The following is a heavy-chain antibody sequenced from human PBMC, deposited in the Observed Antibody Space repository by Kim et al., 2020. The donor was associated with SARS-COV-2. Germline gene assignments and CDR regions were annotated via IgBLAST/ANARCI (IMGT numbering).Heavy chain of an antibody. Sequence: SETLSLTCTVSGGSISSGGYYWSWIRQHPGKGLEWIGYIYYSGSTYYNPSLKSRVTISVDTSKNQFSLKLSSVTAADTAVYYCARNGELQYYYDSSGYSSWFDPWGQGTLVTVSS. V-gene: IGHV4-31*03. J-gene: IGHJ5*02. CDR2: IYYSGST. CDR3: ARNGELQYYYDSSGYSSWFDP. D-gene: IGHD3-22*01. CDR1: GGSISSGGYY.